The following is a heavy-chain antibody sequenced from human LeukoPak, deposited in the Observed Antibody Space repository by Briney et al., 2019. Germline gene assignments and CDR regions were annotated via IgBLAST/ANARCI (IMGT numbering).Heavy chain of an antibody. CDR1: GCSISSYY. D-gene: IGHD2-21*02. CDR3: AREGLLCGGDCYRDAFDI. CDR2: IYYSGGI. J-gene: IGHJ3*02. V-gene: IGHV4-59*01. Sequence: SETLCLTCTASGCSISSYYWSWIRQPPGKGLEWVGDIYYSGGINYNPSLKSRVTISVDTFKNQFSLKLNSVTAADTAVYYCAREGLLCGGDCYRDAFDIWGQGTMVTVSS.